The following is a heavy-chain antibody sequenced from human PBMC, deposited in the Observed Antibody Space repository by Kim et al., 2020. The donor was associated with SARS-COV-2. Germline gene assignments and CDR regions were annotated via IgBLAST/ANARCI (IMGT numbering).Heavy chain of an antibody. CDR2: INAGNGNT. Sequence: ASVKVSCKASGYTFTSYAMHWVRQAPGQRLEWMGWINAGNGNTKYSQKFQGRVTITRDTSASTAYMELSSLRSEDTAVYYCARASGLTWELLATYWGQGTLVTVSS. J-gene: IGHJ4*02. V-gene: IGHV1-3*01. CDR1: GYTFTSYA. D-gene: IGHD1-26*01. CDR3: ARASGLTWELLATY.